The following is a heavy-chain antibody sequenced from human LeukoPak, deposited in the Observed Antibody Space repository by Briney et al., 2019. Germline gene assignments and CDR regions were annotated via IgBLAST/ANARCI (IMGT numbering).Heavy chain of an antibody. Sequence: SETLSLTCTVSGGSISSSSYYWGWIRQPPGKGLEWIGSICYSGSAYYNPSLRSRVTISVDTSKNQFSLKLSAVTAADTAVYYCARREYSSGWPPTNDAFDIWGQGTMVTVSS. J-gene: IGHJ3*02. D-gene: IGHD6-19*01. V-gene: IGHV4-39*01. CDR3: ARREYSSGWPPTNDAFDI. CDR1: GGSISSSSYY. CDR2: ICYSGSA.